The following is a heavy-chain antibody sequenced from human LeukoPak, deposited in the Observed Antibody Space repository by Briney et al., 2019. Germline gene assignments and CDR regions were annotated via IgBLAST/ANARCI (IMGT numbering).Heavy chain of an antibody. CDR3: AKVLRGYTYGKFDY. D-gene: IGHD5-18*01. Sequence: PGGSLRLSCAASGFTFSSYAMSWVRQAPGKGLEWVSGISGSGGDTYYADSVKGRFTISRDNSKNTLYLQMSSLGAEDTAVYYCAKVLRGYTYGKFDYWGQGTLVTVSS. CDR1: GFTFSSYA. J-gene: IGHJ4*02. V-gene: IGHV3-23*01. CDR2: ISGSGGDT.